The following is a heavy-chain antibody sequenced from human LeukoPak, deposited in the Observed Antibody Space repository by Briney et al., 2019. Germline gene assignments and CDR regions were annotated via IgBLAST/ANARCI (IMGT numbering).Heavy chain of an antibody. D-gene: IGHD2-2*01. CDR3: ARERNIVVVPAAGYGMDV. Sequence: PSETLSLTCAVYGGSFSGYYWSWIRQPPGKGLEWIGEINPSGSTNYNPSLKSRVTISVDTSKNQFSLKLSSVTAADTAVYYCARERNIVVVPAAGYGMDVWGQGTTVTVSS. CDR1: GGSFSGYY. J-gene: IGHJ6*02. CDR2: INPSGST. V-gene: IGHV4-34*01.